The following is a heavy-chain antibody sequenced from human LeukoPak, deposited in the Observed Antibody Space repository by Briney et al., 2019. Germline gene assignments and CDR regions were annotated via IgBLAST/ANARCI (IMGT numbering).Heavy chain of an antibody. D-gene: IGHD5-18*01. Sequence: SETLSLTCSVSGGSISSHYWSWIRQPAGKGLEWIGRIYTSGTTNYNPSLKSRVTMSVDTSKNQFSLKLSSVTAADTAVYYCARDVRYGDTRIYHSDYWGQGTLVTVSS. V-gene: IGHV4-4*07. CDR2: IYTSGTT. CDR3: ARDVRYGDTRIYHSDY. CDR1: GGSISSHY. J-gene: IGHJ4*02.